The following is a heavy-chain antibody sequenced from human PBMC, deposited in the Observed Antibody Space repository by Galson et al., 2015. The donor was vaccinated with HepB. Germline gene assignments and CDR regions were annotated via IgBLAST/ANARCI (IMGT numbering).Heavy chain of an antibody. J-gene: IGHJ1*01. V-gene: IGHV1-69*13. CDR3: ASNYCSSTSCYTGGIEYFQH. Sequence: SVKVSCKASGGTFSSYAISWVRQAPGQGLEWMGRIIPIFGTANYAQKFQGRVTITADESTSTAYMELSSLRSEDTAVYYCASNYCSSTSCYTGGIEYFQHWGQGTLVTVSS. D-gene: IGHD2-2*02. CDR2: IIPIFGTA. CDR1: GGTFSSYA.